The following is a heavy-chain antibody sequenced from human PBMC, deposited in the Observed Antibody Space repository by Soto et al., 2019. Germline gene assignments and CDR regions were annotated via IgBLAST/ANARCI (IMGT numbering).Heavy chain of an antibody. CDR1: GGSISSYY. Sequence: SETLSLTCTVSGGSISSYYWSWIRQPPGKGLEWIGYIYYSGSTNYNPSLKSRVTISVDTSKNQFSLKLTSVTAADTAAYYCARDHLGGAGAGPAWDVFDIWGQGKMVTVSS. CDR3: ARDHLGGAGAGPAWDVFDI. V-gene: IGHV4-59*01. CDR2: IYYSGST. J-gene: IGHJ3*02. D-gene: IGHD6-19*01.